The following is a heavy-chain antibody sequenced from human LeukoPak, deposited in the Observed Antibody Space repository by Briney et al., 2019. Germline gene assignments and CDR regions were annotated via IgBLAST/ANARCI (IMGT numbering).Heavy chain of an antibody. CDR2: IIPIFGTA. J-gene: IGHJ4*02. CDR3: ARDPHYYDSSGYDEGEDY. CDR1: GYTFTSYG. Sequence: SVKVSCKASGYTFTSYGISWVRQAPGQGLEWMGGIIPIFGTANYAQKFQGRVTITADESTSTAYMELSSLRSEDTAVYYCARDPHYYDSSGYDEGEDYWGQGTLVTVSS. V-gene: IGHV1-69*13. D-gene: IGHD3-22*01.